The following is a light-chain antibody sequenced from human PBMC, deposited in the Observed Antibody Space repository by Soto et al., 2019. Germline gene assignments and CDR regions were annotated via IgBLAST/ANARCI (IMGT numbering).Light chain of an antibody. J-gene: IGKJ4*01. CDR3: QQYHTWPIT. CDR2: GAS. V-gene: IGKV3-15*01. CDR1: QGVSRK. Sequence: DIVITQSPSTLSLAPGVRVTFSCRASQGVSRKLAWYQHKPGQAPRLLISGASTGATGIPARFSGSGSGTEFTLTISSLQSEDCAIYYCQQYHTWPITFGGGTKVDIK.